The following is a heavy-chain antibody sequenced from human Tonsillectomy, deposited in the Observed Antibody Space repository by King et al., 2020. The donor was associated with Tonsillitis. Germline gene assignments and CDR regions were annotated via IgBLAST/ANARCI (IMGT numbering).Heavy chain of an antibody. J-gene: IGHJ4*02. CDR3: ARDRDSAFGY. CDR1: GTSISSGFY. D-gene: IGHD3-10*01. V-gene: IGHV4-38-2*02. Sequence: VQLQESGPGLVKPSETLSLTCAVSGTSISSGFYWGWIRQPPGKGLEWIGSIYHSGSTYYSPSLKGRVTISVDTSKNRFSLKLSSVTAADPAVYYCARDRDSAFGYWGQGPLFTVSS. CDR2: IYHSGST.